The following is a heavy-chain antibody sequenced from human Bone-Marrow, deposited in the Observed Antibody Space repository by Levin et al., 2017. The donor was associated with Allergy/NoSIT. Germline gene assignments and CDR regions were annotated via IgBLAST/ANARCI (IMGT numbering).Heavy chain of an antibody. Sequence: WASVKVSCKASGGTFSSYAISWVRQAPGQGLEWMGGIIPIFGTANYAQKFQGRVTITADESTSTAYMELSSLRSEDTAVYYCARDSSGWYGAFDYWGQGTLVTVSS. CDR2: IIPIFGTA. V-gene: IGHV1-69*13. CDR3: ARDSSGWYGAFDY. CDR1: GGTFSSYA. D-gene: IGHD6-19*01. J-gene: IGHJ4*02.